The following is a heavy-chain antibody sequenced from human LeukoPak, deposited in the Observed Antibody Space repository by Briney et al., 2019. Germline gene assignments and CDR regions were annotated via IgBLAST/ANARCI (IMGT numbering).Heavy chain of an antibody. V-gene: IGHV3-48*03. CDR1: GFTFNRYW. J-gene: IGHJ6*04. CDR2: ISSSGSTI. Sequence: GGSLRLSCAASGFTFNRYWMNWVRQAPGKGLEWVSYISSSGSTIYYADSVKGRFTISRDNAKNSLYLQMNSLRAEDTAVYYCAELGITMIGGVWGKGTTVTISS. D-gene: IGHD3-10*02. CDR3: AELGITMIGGV.